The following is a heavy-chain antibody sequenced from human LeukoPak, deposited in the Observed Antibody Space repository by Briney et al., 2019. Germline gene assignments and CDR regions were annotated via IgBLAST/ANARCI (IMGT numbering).Heavy chain of an antibody. D-gene: IGHD1-26*01. Sequence: ASVKVSCKASGYTFTNYGITWVRQAAGQGLEWMGWISGYNGNTKYAQKLQDRVTMTTDTSTSTAYMELRSLRSDDTAVYYCARDQFVGATWLDYWGQGTLATVPS. CDR1: GYTFTNYG. J-gene: IGHJ4*02. V-gene: IGHV1-18*01. CDR2: ISGYNGNT. CDR3: ARDQFVGATWLDY.